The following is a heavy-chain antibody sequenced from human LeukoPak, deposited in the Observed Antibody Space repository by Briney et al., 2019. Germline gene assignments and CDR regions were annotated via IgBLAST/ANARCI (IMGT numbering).Heavy chain of an antibody. CDR2: ISSSGSTI. D-gene: IGHD3-10*02. V-gene: IGHV3-48*04. J-gene: IGHJ6*04. CDR3: AELGITMIGGV. Sequence: GETLRLSCAASGFTFSSHGMNWVRQAPGKGLEWVSYISSSGSTIYYADSVKGRFTISRDNAKNSLYLQMNSLRAEDTAVYYCAELGITMIGGVWGKGTTVTISS. CDR1: GFTFSSHG.